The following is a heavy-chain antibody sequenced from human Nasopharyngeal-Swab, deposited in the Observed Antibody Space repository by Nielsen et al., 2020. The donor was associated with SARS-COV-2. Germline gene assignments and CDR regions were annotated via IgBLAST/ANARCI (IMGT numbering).Heavy chain of an antibody. CDR2: IYYAGSSSYSGRT. J-gene: IGHJ5*02. CDR3: ARQGAAAIMPENWFDP. D-gene: IGHD6-13*01. Sequence: PGNGLEWIGSIYYAGSSSYSGRTYYNPSLENRVTISEDTSKNRFSLKVNSVTAADTAVYYCARQGAAAIMPENWFDPWGQGTLVTVSS. V-gene: IGHV4-39*01.